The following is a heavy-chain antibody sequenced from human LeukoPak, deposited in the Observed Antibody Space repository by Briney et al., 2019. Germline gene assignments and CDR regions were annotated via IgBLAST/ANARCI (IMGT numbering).Heavy chain of an antibody. V-gene: IGHV3-48*02. J-gene: IGHJ4*02. CDR2: ISSTSSTI. Sequence: GGSLRLSCAASGFTFSNYAMNWVRQAPGKGLEWVSYISSTSSTIYYADSVKGRFTISRDNAKNSLYLQMNSLRDEDTAVYYCARVGHDSSGYTIDYWGQGTLVTVSS. CDR1: GFTFSNYA. CDR3: ARVGHDSSGYTIDY. D-gene: IGHD3-22*01.